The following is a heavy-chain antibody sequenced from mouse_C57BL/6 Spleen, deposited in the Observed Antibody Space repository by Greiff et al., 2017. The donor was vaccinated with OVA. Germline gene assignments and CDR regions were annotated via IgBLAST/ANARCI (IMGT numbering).Heavy chain of an antibody. Sequence: EVQLQESGPELVKPGASVKIPCKASGYTFTDYNMDWVKQSHGKSLEWIGDINPNNGGTIYNQKFKGKATLTVDKSSSTAYMELRSLTSEDTAVYYCARSESYYGSRGRYFDYWGQGTTLTVSS. V-gene: IGHV1-18*01. CDR3: ARSESYYGSRGRYFDY. CDR1: GYTFTDYN. D-gene: IGHD1-1*01. J-gene: IGHJ2*01. CDR2: INPNNGGT.